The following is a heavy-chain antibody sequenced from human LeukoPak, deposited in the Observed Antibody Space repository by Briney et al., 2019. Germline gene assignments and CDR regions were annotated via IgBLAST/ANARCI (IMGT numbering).Heavy chain of an antibody. CDR2: INPNSGGT. Sequence: ASVKVSCKASGYTFTGYYIHWVRQAPGQGLEWMGWINPNSGGTNYAQKFQGRVTMTRDTSISTAYMEVSRLRSDDTAVYYCARDRLASGEKDFDYWGQGTLVAVSS. CDR1: GYTFTGYY. V-gene: IGHV1-2*02. CDR3: ARDRLASGEKDFDY. J-gene: IGHJ4*02. D-gene: IGHD2-15*01.